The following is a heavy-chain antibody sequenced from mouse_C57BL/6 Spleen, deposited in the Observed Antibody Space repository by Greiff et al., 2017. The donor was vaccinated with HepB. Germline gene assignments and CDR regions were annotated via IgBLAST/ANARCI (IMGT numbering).Heavy chain of an antibody. Sequence: VQLQQSGAELVRPGTSVKLSCKASGYTFTSYWMHWVKQRPGQGLEWIGVIDPSDSYTNYNQKFKGKATLTVDTSSSTAYMQLSSLTSEDSAVYYCARGDLLPYDAMDYWGQGTSVTVSS. CDR2: IDPSDSYT. D-gene: IGHD1-1*01. J-gene: IGHJ4*01. CDR3: ARGDLLPYDAMDY. CDR1: GYTFTSYW. V-gene: IGHV1-59*01.